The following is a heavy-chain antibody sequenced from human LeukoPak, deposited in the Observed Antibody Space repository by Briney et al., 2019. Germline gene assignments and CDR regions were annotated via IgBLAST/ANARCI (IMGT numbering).Heavy chain of an antibody. V-gene: IGHV1-69*13. D-gene: IGHD1-26*01. CDR1: GGTFSSYA. J-gene: IGHJ4*02. Sequence: SVTVSCKASGGTFSSYAISWVRQAPGQGLEWMGGIIPIFGTANYAQKFQGRVTITADESTSTAYMELSSLRSEDTAVYYCASNSGSYYRYFDYWGQGTLVTVSS. CDR3: ASNSGSYYRYFDY. CDR2: IIPIFGTA.